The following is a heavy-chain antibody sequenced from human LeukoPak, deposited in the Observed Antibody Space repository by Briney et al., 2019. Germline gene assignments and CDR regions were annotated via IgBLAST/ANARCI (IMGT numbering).Heavy chain of an antibody. CDR1: GFIFSSYW. D-gene: IGHD2-8*01. J-gene: IGHJ4*02. CDR2: INDDGSRT. CDR3: ARMGGVLMVYAMGFRRGYYFDY. Sequence: GGSLRLSCAASGFIFSSYWMHWVRQVPGKGLVWVAHINDDGSRTSYADSVKGRFTFSRDNAKNTLYLQMNSLRAEDTAVYYCARMGGVLMVYAMGFRRGYYFDYWGQGTLVTVSS. V-gene: IGHV3-74*01.